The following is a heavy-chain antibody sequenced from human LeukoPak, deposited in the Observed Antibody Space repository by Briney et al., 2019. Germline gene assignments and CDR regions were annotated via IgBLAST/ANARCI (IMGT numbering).Heavy chain of an antibody. CDR3: ARISSGWRFDY. D-gene: IGHD6-19*01. Sequence: SETLSLTCTVSGGSISSNSYYWGWIRQPPGKGLQWIGSIYYSGSTYYNPSLKSRVTISVDTSKNQFSLKLSSVTAADTAVYYCARISSGWRFDYWGQGTLVTVSS. CDR2: IYYSGST. V-gene: IGHV4-39*01. CDR1: GGSISSNSYY. J-gene: IGHJ4*02.